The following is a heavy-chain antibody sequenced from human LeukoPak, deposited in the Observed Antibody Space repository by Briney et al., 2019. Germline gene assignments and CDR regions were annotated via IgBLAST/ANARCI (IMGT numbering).Heavy chain of an antibody. Sequence: SETLSLTCAVYGGSFSGYYWSWIRQPPGKGLEWIGEINHNGSTNYNPSLKSRVTISVDTSKNQFSLKLSSVTAADTAVYYCAGGAAAGTRDYYYYGMDVWGQGTTVTVSS. J-gene: IGHJ6*02. V-gene: IGHV4-34*01. CDR3: AGGAAAGTRDYYYYGMDV. D-gene: IGHD6-13*01. CDR1: GGSFSGYY. CDR2: INHNGST.